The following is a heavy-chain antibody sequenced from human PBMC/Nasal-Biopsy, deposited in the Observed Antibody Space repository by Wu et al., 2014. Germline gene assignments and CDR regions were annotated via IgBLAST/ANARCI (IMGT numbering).Heavy chain of an antibody. CDR1: GVSISSNSYY. Sequence: VSGVSISSNSYYWVWIRQPPGKGLEWIGSLCCGGTTYYNPSLNSQFTMSADRSKNQFSLKLSSVTAADTAVYYCARVNDFWSGVEYWGQGTLVTVSS. J-gene: IGHJ4*02. CDR2: LCCGGTT. CDR3: ARVNDFWSGVEY. D-gene: IGHD3-3*01. V-gene: IGHV4-39*07.